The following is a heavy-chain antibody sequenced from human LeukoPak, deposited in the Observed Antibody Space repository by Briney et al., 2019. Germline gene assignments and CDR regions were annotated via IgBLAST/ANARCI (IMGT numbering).Heavy chain of an antibody. CDR1: GFTFSSYS. J-gene: IGHJ4*02. Sequence: GGSLRLSCAASGFTFSSYSMNWVRQAPGKGLEWVSSITSSSTYIYYADSVKGRFTISRDNAKNSLYLQMNSLRAEDTAVYYCARAGFVGGFDYWGQGTLVTVSS. CDR3: ARAGFVGGFDY. D-gene: IGHD3-10*01. CDR2: ITSSSTYI. V-gene: IGHV3-21*01.